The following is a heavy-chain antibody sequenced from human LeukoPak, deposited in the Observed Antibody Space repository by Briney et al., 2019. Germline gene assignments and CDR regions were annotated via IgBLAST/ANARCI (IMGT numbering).Heavy chain of an antibody. J-gene: IGHJ4*02. CDR2: IYHSGST. CDR1: GGSFSGYY. CDR3: ARRSPYYYDSSGYWIFDY. D-gene: IGHD3-22*01. Sequence: SETLSLTCAVYGGSFSGYYWGWIRQPPGKGLEWIGSIYHSGSTYYNPSLKSRVTISVDTSKNQFSLKLSSVTAADTAVYYCARRSPYYYDSSGYWIFDYWGQGTLVTVSS. V-gene: IGHV4-38-2*01.